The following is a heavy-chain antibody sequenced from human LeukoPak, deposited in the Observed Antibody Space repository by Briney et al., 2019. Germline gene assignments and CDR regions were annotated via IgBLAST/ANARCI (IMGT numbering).Heavy chain of an antibody. CDR2: ISAYNGNT. J-gene: IGHJ4*02. CDR3: ARETTRAAGQRTDFDY. V-gene: IGHV1-18*04. Sequence: ASVKVSCKASGYTFTSYGISWVRQASGQGLEWMGWISAYNGNTNYAQKLQGRVTMTTDTSTSTAYMELRSLRSDDTAVYYCARETTRAAGQRTDFDYWGQGTLVTVSS. CDR1: GYTFTSYG. D-gene: IGHD6-13*01.